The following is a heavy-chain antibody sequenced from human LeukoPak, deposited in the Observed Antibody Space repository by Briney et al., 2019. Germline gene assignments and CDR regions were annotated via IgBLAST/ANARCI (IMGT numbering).Heavy chain of an antibody. CDR2: IKSKTDGETT. Sequence: NPGGSLRLSCVDSGFTFTNAWMSWVRQAPGKGLEWIDRIKSKTDGETTNYAVPVRGRVTISRDDSKSAVYLQMNSLKIEDMAVYYCTTELGTFYHSSQRLIPVDYWGQGTLVTVSS. V-gene: IGHV3-15*01. J-gene: IGHJ4*02. CDR1: GFTFTNAW. D-gene: IGHD3-10*01. CDR3: TTELGTFYHSSQRLIPVDY.